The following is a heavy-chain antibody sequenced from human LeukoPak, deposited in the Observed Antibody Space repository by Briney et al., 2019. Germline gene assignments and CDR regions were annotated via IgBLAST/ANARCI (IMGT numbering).Heavy chain of an antibody. V-gene: IGHV1-2*02. CDR1: GYTFTGYY. CDR2: INPNSGGT. CDR3: ATWDDYGDYGFDY. Sequence: GASVKVSCMASGYTFTGYYMHWVRQAPGQGLEWMGWINPNSGGTNYAQKFQGRVTMTRDTSISTAYMELSRLRSDDAAVYYCATWDDYGDYGFDYWGQGTLVTVSS. J-gene: IGHJ4*02. D-gene: IGHD4-17*01.